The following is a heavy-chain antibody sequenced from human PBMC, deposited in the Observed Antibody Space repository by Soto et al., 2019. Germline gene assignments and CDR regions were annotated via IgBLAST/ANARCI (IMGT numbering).Heavy chain of an antibody. CDR2: IIPIFGSA. CDR3: SRGGDGSGYCVVPFEY. V-gene: IGHV1-69*01. D-gene: IGHD3-22*01. J-gene: IGHJ4*02. CDR1: GGTFSNYA. Sequence: QVQLVQSGAEVKKPGSSVKVSCKASGGTFSNYAVNWVRQAPGQGLEWMGGIIPIFGSADYAQKFQGRVTITVEESTNSTYMELSSLRSEETAVYYCSRGGDGSGYCVVPFEYWGQGTLVTVSS.